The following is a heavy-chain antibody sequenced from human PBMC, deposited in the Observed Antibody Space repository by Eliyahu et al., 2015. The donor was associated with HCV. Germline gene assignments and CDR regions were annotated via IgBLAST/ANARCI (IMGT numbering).Heavy chain of an antibody. D-gene: IGHD3-22*01. Sequence: VQLLESGGGVVQPGGSLRLSCVASGINFRLXPLAWVRRAPGEGLEGVALIYSGSRATAYADSVKGRFNISRDNPENTLLLEMHNLRAEDAAVYYCAKRGSSGDYEEDWYFDVWGRGTQVTVS. V-gene: IGHV3-23*03. J-gene: IGHJ2*01. CDR2: IYSGSRAT. CDR1: GINFRLXP. CDR3: AKRGSSGDYEEDWYFDV.